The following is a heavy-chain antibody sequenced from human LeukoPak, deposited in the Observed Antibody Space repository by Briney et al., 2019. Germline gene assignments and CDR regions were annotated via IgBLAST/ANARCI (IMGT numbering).Heavy chain of an antibody. V-gene: IGHV3-21*01. CDR2: ISSSSSYI. CDR3: ARGYGGNYYYFDY. CDR1: GFTFSSYS. Sequence: GGSLRLSCAASGFTFSSYSMNWVRQAPGKGLGWVSSISSSSSYIYYADSVKGRFTISRDNAKNSLYLQTNSLRADDTAVYYCARGYGGNYYYFDYWGQGTLVTVSS. J-gene: IGHJ4*02. D-gene: IGHD1-26*01.